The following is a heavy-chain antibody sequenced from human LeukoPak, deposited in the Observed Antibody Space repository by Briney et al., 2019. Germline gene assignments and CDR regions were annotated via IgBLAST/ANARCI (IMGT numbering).Heavy chain of an antibody. CDR2: INHSGST. J-gene: IGHJ6*03. V-gene: IGHV4-34*01. Sequence: SEALSLTCAVYGGSFSGYSWSWIRQPPGKGLEWIGEINHSGSTNYNPSLKSRVTISVDTSQNQFSLKLSSLTAADTAVYYCARGAEVVRGVIGLPYYYYMDVWGKGTTVTVSS. D-gene: IGHD3-10*01. CDR1: GGSFSGYS. CDR3: ARGAEVVRGVIGLPYYYYMDV.